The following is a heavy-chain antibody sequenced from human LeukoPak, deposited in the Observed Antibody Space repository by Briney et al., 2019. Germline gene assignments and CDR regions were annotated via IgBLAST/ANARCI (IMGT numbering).Heavy chain of an antibody. D-gene: IGHD4-23*01. CDR1: GGSISSSSYY. Sequence: SETLSLTCTVSGGSISSSSYYWGWIRQPPGKGLEWIGSIYYSGSTYYNPSLKSRVTISVDTSKNQFSLKLSSVTAADTAVYYCARVRVSAPPRWGFDPWGQGTLVTVSS. V-gene: IGHV4-39*07. CDR2: IYYSGST. CDR3: ARVRVSAPPRWGFDP. J-gene: IGHJ5*02.